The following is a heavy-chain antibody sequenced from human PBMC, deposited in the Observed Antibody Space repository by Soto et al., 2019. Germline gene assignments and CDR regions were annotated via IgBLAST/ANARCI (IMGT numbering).Heavy chain of an antibody. D-gene: IGHD3-16*01. V-gene: IGHV4-61*01. J-gene: IGHJ4*02. CDR3: ARSQRGRTAFTFDY. Sequence: PSETLSLTCAVSGDSVSNENYYWSWIRQPPGKGLEWIGYIYYSGTTNYNSYLKSRLTLSVDMSKNQFSLKLTSVTAADTAVYFCARSQRGRTAFTFDYWGQGPLVTVCS. CDR2: IYYSGTT. CDR1: GDSVSNENYY.